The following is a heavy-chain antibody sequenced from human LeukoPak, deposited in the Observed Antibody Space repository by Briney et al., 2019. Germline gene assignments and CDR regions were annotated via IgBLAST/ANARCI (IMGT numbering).Heavy chain of an antibody. CDR2: ISGSGGST. V-gene: IGHV3-23*01. Sequence: GGSLRLSCAASGFTFDDYGMSWVRQAPGKGLEWVSAISGSGGSTYYADSVKGRFTISRDNSKNTLYLQMNSLRAEDTAVYYCAKAFGAPEYQPPVRPLGGDAFDIWGQGTMVTVSS. CDR1: GFTFDDYG. CDR3: AKAFGAPEYQPPVRPLGGDAFDI. D-gene: IGHD2-2*01. J-gene: IGHJ3*02.